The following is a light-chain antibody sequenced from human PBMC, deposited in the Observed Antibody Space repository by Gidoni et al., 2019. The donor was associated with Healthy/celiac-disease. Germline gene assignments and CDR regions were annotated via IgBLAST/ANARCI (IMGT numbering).Light chain of an antibody. J-gene: IGLJ2*01. CDR2: DDG. CDR1: NIGSKS. V-gene: IGLV3-21*02. CDR3: QVWDSRVV. Sequence: YVLTQPPSVSVAPGQTAGLTCGGNNIGSKSVHWYQRKPGQAPVLVVYDDGDRPSGIPARFSGSNSGNTATLTLSSVEAGDEADYYCQVWDSRVVFGGGTKLTVL.